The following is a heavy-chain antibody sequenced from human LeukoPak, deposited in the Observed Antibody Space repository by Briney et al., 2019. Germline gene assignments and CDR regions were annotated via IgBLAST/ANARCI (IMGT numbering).Heavy chain of an antibody. Sequence: PEGSLRLSCAASGFTFNNYWMTWVRRAPGKGLEWVANINDGGSEKYYVESVKGRFTISRDNTKNSLYVQMNSLRAEDTAIYYCAREGEGYFDYWGQGTLVTVSS. J-gene: IGHJ4*02. D-gene: IGHD2-21*01. CDR3: AREGEGYFDY. V-gene: IGHV3-7*01. CDR2: INDGGSEK. CDR1: GFTFNNYW.